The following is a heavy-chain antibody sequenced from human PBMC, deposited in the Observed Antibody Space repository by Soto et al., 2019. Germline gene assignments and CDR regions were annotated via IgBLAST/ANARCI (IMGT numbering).Heavy chain of an antibody. CDR2: ISGSGGST. CDR1: GFTFSSYA. CDR3: AKDPDDYCSGGSCYSDY. Sequence: GGSLRLSCAASGFTFSSYAMSWVRQAPGKGLEWVSAISGSGGSTYYADSVKGRFTISRDNSKNTLYLQMNSLRAEDTAVYYCAKDPDDYCSGGSCYSDYWGQGTLVTVSS. J-gene: IGHJ4*02. D-gene: IGHD2-15*01. V-gene: IGHV3-23*01.